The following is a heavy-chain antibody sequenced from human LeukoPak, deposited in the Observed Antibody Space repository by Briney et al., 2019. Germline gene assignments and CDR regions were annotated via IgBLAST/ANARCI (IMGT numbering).Heavy chain of an antibody. CDR1: GFTFSSYA. J-gene: IGHJ6*03. CDR2: ISGSGGST. D-gene: IGHD6-13*01. Sequence: GGSLRLSCAASGFTFSSYAMSWVRQAPGKGLEWVSAISGSGGSTYYADSVKGRFTISRDNSKNTLYLQMNSLRAEDTAVYYCARVYSSSWYSGYLYMDVWGKGTTVTVSS. CDR3: ARVYSSSWYSGYLYMDV. V-gene: IGHV3-23*01.